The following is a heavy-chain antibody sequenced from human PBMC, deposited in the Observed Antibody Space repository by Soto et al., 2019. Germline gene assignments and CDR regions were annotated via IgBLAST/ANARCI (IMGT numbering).Heavy chain of an antibody. Sequence: PSETLSLTCTVSGGSISSYYWSWIRQPPGKGLEWIGYIYYSGSTNYNPSLKSRVTISVDKSKNQFSLKLSSVTAADTAVYYCAREYSSSSYYYYYGMDVWGQGTTVTVSS. CDR1: GGSISSYY. D-gene: IGHD6-6*01. CDR2: IYYSGST. CDR3: AREYSSSSYYYYYGMDV. J-gene: IGHJ6*02. V-gene: IGHV4-59*12.